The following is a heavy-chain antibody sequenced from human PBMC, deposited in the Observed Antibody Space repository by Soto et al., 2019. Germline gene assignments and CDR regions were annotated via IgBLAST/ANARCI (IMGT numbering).Heavy chain of an antibody. CDR1: GGSISSGGYY. CDR2: IYYSGST. CDR3: ARAKKGIAAAENWFDP. Sequence: QVQLQESGPGLVKPSQTLSLTCTVSGGSISSGGYYWSWIRQHPGKGLEWIGYIYYSGSTYYNPSLKSRVTRSVDTSKNQSSLKLSSVTAADTAVYYCARAKKGIAAAENWFDPWGQGTLVTVSS. V-gene: IGHV4-31*03. D-gene: IGHD6-13*01. J-gene: IGHJ5*02.